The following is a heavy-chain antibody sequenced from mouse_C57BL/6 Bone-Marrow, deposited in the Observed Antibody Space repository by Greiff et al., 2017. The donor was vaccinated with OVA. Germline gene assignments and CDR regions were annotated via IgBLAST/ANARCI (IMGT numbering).Heavy chain of an antibody. CDR3: ARDLWYFDV. V-gene: IGHV5-16*01. CDR1: GFTFSDYY. J-gene: IGHJ1*03. Sequence: EVKVVESEGGLVQPGSSMKLSCTASGFTFSDYYMAWVRQVPDKGLEWVANINYDGSSTYYLDSLKSRFIISRDNAKNILYLQMSSLKSEDTATYYCARDLWYFDVWGTGTTVTVSS. CDR2: INYDGSST.